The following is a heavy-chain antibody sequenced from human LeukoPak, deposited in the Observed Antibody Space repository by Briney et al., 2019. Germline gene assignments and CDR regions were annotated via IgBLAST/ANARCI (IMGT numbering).Heavy chain of an antibody. D-gene: IGHD4/OR15-4a*01. CDR3: ARDLDYGEKSEDY. CDR2: INLSGGSI. V-gene: IGHV1-46*01. J-gene: IGHJ4*02. CDR1: GFTFINYY. Sequence: ASVKVSCKASGFTFINYYMHWVRQAPGQGLEWLGIINLSGGSIHYPQKFQDRVTMTRDTSTSTVYMELSSLRSEDTAVYYCARDLDYGEKSEDYWGQGTLVTVSS.